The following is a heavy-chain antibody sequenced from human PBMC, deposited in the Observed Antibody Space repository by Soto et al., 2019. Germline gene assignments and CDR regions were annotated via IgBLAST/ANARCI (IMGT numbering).Heavy chain of an antibody. V-gene: IGHV3-49*03. CDR3: TRDHYYDILTGYYTGEHYYFDY. J-gene: IGHJ4*02. CDR2: IRSKAYGGTT. D-gene: IGHD3-9*01. Sequence: EVQLVESGGGLVQPGRSLRLSCTASGFTFGDYAMSWFRQAPGKGLEWVGFIRSKAYGGTTEYAASVKGRFTISRDDSKSIAYLQMNSLKTEDTAVYYCTRDHYYDILTGYYTGEHYYFDYWGQGTLVTVSS. CDR1: GFTFGDYA.